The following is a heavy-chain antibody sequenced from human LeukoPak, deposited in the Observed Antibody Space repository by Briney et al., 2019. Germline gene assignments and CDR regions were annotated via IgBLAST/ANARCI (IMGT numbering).Heavy chain of an antibody. Sequence: ASVKVSFKASGGTFSSYAISWVRQAPGQGLEWMGRIIPILGIANYAQKFQGRVTITADKSTSTAYMELSSLRSEDTAVYYCARSLDIVVVVAATRTVLDYYGMDVWGQGTTVTVSS. V-gene: IGHV1-69*04. CDR2: IIPILGIA. D-gene: IGHD2-15*01. CDR3: ARSLDIVVVVAATRTVLDYYGMDV. CDR1: GGTFSSYA. J-gene: IGHJ6*02.